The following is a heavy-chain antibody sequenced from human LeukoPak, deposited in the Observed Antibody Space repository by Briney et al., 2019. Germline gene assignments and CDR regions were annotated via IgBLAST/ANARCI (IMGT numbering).Heavy chain of an antibody. CDR2: ISGSGGST. V-gene: IGHV3-23*01. J-gene: IGHJ6*03. Sequence: PGGSLRLSCAASGFTFSSYAMSWVRQAPGKGLEWVSAISGSGGSTYYADSVKGRFTISRDNSKNTLYLQMNSLRAEDTAVYYFAKDYGDYVPCYYYMDVWGKGTTVTVSS. CDR1: GFTFSSYA. D-gene: IGHD4-17*01. CDR3: AKDYGDYVPCYYYMDV.